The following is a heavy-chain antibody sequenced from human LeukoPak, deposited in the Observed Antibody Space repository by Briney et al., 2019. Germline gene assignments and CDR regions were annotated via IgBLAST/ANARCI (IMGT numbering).Heavy chain of an antibody. Sequence: GGSLRLSCAASGFTFSSYWMHWVRHAPGKGLVWVSRINSDGSTTSYADSVKGRFTISRDNAKNTLYLQMNSLRAEDTAVYYCARDRSLTATTSAFNIWGQGTMVTVSS. CDR2: INSDGSTT. CDR3: ARDRSLTATTSAFNI. D-gene: IGHD1-20*01. J-gene: IGHJ3*02. CDR1: GFTFSSYW. V-gene: IGHV3-74*01.